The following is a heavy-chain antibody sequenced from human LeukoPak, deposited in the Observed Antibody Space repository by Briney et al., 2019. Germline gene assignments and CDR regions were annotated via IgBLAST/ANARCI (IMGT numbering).Heavy chain of an antibody. Sequence: ASVKVSCKASGYTFTNYGIIWVRQAPGQGLEWMGWIYSYNGNTNYAQKFQGRVTMTTDTSTSTFYMELRSLRSDDTAVYYCARVFRDYGPSYFDYWGQGTLVTVSS. J-gene: IGHJ4*02. D-gene: IGHD4/OR15-4a*01. CDR2: IYSYNGNT. CDR3: ARVFRDYGPSYFDY. V-gene: IGHV1-18*01. CDR1: GYTFTNYG.